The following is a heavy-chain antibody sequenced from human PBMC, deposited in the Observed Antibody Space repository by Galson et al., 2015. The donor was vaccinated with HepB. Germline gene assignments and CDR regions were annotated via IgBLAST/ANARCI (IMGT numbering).Heavy chain of an antibody. V-gene: IGHV3-21*01. CDR1: GFTFSSYS. J-gene: IGHJ2*01. D-gene: IGHD6-6*01. Sequence: SLRLSCAASGFTFSSYSMNWVRQAPGKGLEWVSSISSSSSYVYYADSVKGRFTISRDNAKNSLYLQMNSLRAEDTAVYYCARDRFTPVPGGNWYFDLWGRGTLVTVSS. CDR2: ISSSSSYV. CDR3: ARDRFTPVPGGNWYFDL.